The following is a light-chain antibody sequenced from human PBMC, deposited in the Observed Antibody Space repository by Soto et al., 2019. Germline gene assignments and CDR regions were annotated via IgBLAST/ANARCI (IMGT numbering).Light chain of an antibody. CDR1: QSVSSDY. CDR3: QQYGSSPSLFT. J-gene: IGKJ3*01. V-gene: IGKV3-20*01. CDR2: GAS. Sequence: IVLTQSPGTLSLSPGERATLSCWASQSVSSDYLGWYQQKPGQAPRLLIYGASSRATGIPDRFSGSGSGTEFTLTISRLEPEDFAVYYCQQYGSSPSLFTFGPGTKVDIK.